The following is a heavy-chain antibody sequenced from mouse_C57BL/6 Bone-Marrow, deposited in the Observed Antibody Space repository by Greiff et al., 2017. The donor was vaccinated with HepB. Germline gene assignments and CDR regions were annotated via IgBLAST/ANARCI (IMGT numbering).Heavy chain of an antibody. CDR1: GYTFTSYW. D-gene: IGHD2-4*01. CDR3: ARLEYDYVDWFAY. Sequence: VQLQQPGAELVKPGASVKLSCKASGYTFTSYWMQWVKQRPGQGLEWIGEIDPSDSYTNYNQKFKGKATLTVDTSSSTAYMQLSSLTSEDSAVYDCARLEYDYVDWFAYWGQGTLVTVSA. V-gene: IGHV1-50*01. CDR2: IDPSDSYT. J-gene: IGHJ3*01.